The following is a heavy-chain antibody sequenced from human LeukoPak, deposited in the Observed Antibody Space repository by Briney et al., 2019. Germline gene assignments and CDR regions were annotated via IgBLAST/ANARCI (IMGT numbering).Heavy chain of an antibody. Sequence: SETLSLTCSVSGGSISSYYWSWIRQPAGKGLEWIGRIYTSGSTNYNPSLKSRVTISVDTSKNQFSLKLSSVTAADTAVYYCARVSGYDFWSGYLYYYYMDVWGKGTTVTVSS. J-gene: IGHJ6*03. D-gene: IGHD3-3*01. CDR3: ARVSGYDFWSGYLYYYYMDV. CDR1: GGSISSYY. CDR2: IYTSGST. V-gene: IGHV4-4*07.